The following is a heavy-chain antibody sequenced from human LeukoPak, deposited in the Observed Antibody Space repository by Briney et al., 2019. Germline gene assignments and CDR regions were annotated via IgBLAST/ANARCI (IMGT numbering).Heavy chain of an antibody. J-gene: IGHJ4*02. CDR3: AKVVHGDYYFDY. Sequence: GGSLRLSCAASGFTFSSYAMSWVRQAPGKGLEWVSAISGSGGSTYYADSVKGRFTISRDNSKNTLYLQMNSLGAEDTAVYYCAKVVHGDYYFDYWGQGTLVTVSS. CDR2: ISGSGGST. CDR1: GFTFSSYA. D-gene: IGHD4-17*01. V-gene: IGHV3-23*01.